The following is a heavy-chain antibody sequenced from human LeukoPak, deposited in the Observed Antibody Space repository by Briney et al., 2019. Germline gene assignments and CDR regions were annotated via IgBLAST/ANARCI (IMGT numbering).Heavy chain of an antibody. CDR1: GFTFDDYA. Sequence: GRSLRLSCAASGFTFDDYAMHWVRQAPGKGLEWVSGISWNSGSIGYADPVKGRFTISRDNAKNSLYLQMNSLRAEDTALYYCASGGGYSDYPVTPFDYWGQGTLVTVSS. CDR2: ISWNSGSI. J-gene: IGHJ4*02. V-gene: IGHV3-9*01. CDR3: ASGGGYSDYPVTPFDY. D-gene: IGHD4-11*01.